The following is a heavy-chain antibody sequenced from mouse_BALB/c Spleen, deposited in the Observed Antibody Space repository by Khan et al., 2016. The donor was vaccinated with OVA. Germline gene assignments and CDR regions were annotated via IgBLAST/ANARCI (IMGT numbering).Heavy chain of an antibody. CDR3: ARENSYGRTCYAMDY. CDR1: GYTFTSYW. Sequence: DLVKPGASVKLSCKASGYTFTSYWINWIKQRPGQGLEWIGRIGPGSGNAYYNEMFKGKATLTVDTSSSTAYIQLSSLSSEDSGVYFCARENSYGRTCYAMDYWGQGTSVTVSS. V-gene: IGHV1S41*01. CDR2: IGPGSGNA. D-gene: IGHD1-1*01. J-gene: IGHJ4*01.